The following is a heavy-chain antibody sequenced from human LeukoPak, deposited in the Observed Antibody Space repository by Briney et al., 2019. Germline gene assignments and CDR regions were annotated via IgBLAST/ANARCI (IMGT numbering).Heavy chain of an antibody. D-gene: IGHD6-13*01. Sequence: ASVKVSCKASGYTFTSYGISWVRPAPGQGLEWMGWISAYNGNTNYAQKLQGRVTMTTDTSTSTAYMELRSLRSDDTAVYYCARGGSSSWLTNIFDYWGQGPLVTVSS. CDR3: ARGGSSSWLTNIFDY. CDR2: ISAYNGNT. J-gene: IGHJ4*02. CDR1: GYTFTSYG. V-gene: IGHV1-18*01.